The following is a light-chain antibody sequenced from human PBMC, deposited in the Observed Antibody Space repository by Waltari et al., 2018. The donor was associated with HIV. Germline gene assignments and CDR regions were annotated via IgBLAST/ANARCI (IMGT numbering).Light chain of an antibody. Sequence: QSALTQPASVSGSPGQSITISCTRSSSDVADFNFVSLYQHRPGKAPKVMIYDFSYRPSGVSNRFSGSKSANTASLTISGLQAEDEAVYYCCSYTSSDTLWVFGGGTKLTVL. CDR2: DFS. V-gene: IGLV2-14*03. CDR3: CSYTSSDTLWV. CDR1: SSDVADFNF. J-gene: IGLJ3*02.